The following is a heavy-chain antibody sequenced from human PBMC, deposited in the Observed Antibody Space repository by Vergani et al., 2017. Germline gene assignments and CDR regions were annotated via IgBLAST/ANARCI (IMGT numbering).Heavy chain of an antibody. CDR2: ISYDGSNK. J-gene: IGHJ5*02. D-gene: IGHD2-2*01. Sequence: QVQLVESGGGVVQPGRSLRLSCAASGFTFSSYAMHWVRQAPGKGLEWVAVISYDGSNKYYADSVKGRFTISRDNSKNSLYLQMNSLRAEDTAVYYCARGGVPASREALYNWFDPWGQGTLVTVSS. CDR3: ARGGVPASREALYNWFDP. CDR1: GFTFSSYA. V-gene: IGHV3-30*07.